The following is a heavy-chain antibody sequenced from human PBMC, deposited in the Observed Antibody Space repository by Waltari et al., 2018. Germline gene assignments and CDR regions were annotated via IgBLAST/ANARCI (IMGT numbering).Heavy chain of an antibody. V-gene: IGHV1-2*02. D-gene: IGHD6-13*01. Sequence: QVQLVQSGAEVKKPGASVKVSCKASGYTFTDYYIQWVRQAPGHGLEWSGWIIPDIGSTNYAQKVQGRVTMTRDTSISTAYMDLSRLRSDDTAVYYCVCRIAETYFDYWGQGTLVTVSS. J-gene: IGHJ4*02. CDR3: VCRIAETYFDY. CDR1: GYTFTDYY. CDR2: IIPDIGST.